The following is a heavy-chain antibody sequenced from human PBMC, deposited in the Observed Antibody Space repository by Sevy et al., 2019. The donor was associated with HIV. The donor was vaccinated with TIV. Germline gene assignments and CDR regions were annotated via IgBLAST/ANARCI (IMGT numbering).Heavy chain of an antibody. Sequence: GGYLRLSCAASGFTFRNYVMNWVRQPPGKGLEWVSVISDGGGTTYYADSVKGRFTISRDDSKSTLYLQMNSLGVEDTAVYFRAKRVAWALAALDIWGQGTMVYVSS. J-gene: IGHJ3*02. D-gene: IGHD2-15*01. V-gene: IGHV3-23*01. CDR2: ISDGGGTT. CDR1: GFTFRNYV. CDR3: AKRVAWALAALDI.